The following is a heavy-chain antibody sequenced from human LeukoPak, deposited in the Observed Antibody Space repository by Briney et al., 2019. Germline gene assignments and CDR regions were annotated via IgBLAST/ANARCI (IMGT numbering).Heavy chain of an antibody. J-gene: IGHJ1*01. V-gene: IGHV3-64*04. CDR3: AKGLWFGEPFQH. CDR1: GFTFSTYV. Sequence: PGGSLRLSCSVSGFTFSTYVMHWVRQAPGKGLEYVSAISSNGDNTYYADSVKGRFTISRDNSKNTLYLQMNSLRAEDTAVYYCAKGLWFGEPFQHWGQGTLVTVSS. CDR2: ISSNGDNT. D-gene: IGHD3-10*01.